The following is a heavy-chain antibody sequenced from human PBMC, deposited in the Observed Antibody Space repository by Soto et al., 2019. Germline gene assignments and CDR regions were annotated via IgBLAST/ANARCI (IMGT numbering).Heavy chain of an antibody. CDR1: GYTFTSYD. V-gene: IGHV1-8*01. CDR2: MNPNSGNT. Sequence: QVQLVQSGAEVKKPGASVKVSCKASGYTFTSYDINWVRQATGQGLEWRGWMNPNSGNTGYAQKFQGRVTLTRNPAIGTAYMELSSLRSEDTAVYYCARGRDIVVVVAATTNYYYYMVVWGKWTTVTVSS. D-gene: IGHD2-15*01. J-gene: IGHJ6*03. CDR3: ARGRDIVVVVAATTNYYYYMVV.